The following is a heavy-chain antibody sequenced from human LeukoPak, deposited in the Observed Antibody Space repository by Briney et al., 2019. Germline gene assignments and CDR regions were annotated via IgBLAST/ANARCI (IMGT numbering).Heavy chain of an antibody. CDR2: VSGSGESI. V-gene: IGHV3-23*01. D-gene: IGHD2-2*02. CDR1: GFTFGSYA. J-gene: IGHJ5*02. CDR3: AKSQPSAISWFDP. Sequence: GESLKIPCTASGFTFGSYAMNWVRQAPGKGLEWVSAVSGSGESIYYADSVKGRLTISRDNSKNTLYLQMNSLRAEDTAVYYCAKSQPSAISWFDPWGQRTLVTVSS.